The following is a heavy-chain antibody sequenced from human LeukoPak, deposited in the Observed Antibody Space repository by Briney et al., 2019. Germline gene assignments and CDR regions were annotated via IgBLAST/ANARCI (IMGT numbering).Heavy chain of an antibody. CDR1: GFTFSDYY. V-gene: IGHV4-38-2*01. J-gene: IGHJ5*01. CDR2: IFRTGST. CDR3: ARRVGFYGSGSLNYFDP. Sequence: GSLRLSCAASGFTFSDYYMSWIRQPPGKGLEWIGSIFRTGSTYYSASLKSRVSISVDTSKNHIALKLTSVTASDTAVYFCARRVGFYGSGSLNYFDPWGQGILVSVS. D-gene: IGHD3-10*01.